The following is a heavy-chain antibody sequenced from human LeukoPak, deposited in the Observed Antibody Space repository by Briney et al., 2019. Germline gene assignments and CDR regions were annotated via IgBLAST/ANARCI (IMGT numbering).Heavy chain of an antibody. D-gene: IGHD6-6*01. V-gene: IGHV1-2*06. CDR2: INPNSGGT. J-gene: IGHJ4*02. CDR3: ARDIEYSSSFDY. CDR1: GYTFTGYY. Sequence: ASVKVSCTASGYTFTGYYMHWVRQAPGQGLEWMGRINPNSGGTNYAQKFQGRVTMTRATSISTAYMELSRLRSDDTAVYYCARDIEYSSSFDYWGQGTLVTVSS.